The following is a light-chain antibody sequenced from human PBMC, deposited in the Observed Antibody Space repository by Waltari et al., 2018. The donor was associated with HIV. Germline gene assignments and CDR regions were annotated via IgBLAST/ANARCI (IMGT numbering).Light chain of an antibody. J-gene: IGLJ3*02. CDR2: DNN. CDR1: SSTIGNKY. V-gene: IGLV1-51*01. Sequence: QSVLTQPPSVSAAPGQKVTISCSGSSSTIGNKYLSWYQQLPGTAPKLLIYDNNKRPSGIPDRVSGAKSGTSATLGITGLQTGDEADYYCETWDSSLSARVFGGGTKLTVL. CDR3: ETWDSSLSARV.